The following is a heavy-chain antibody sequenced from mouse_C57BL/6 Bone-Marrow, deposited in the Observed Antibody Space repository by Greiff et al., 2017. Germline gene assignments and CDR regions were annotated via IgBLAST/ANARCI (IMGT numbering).Heavy chain of an antibody. CDR2: IDPSDSYT. J-gene: IGHJ3*01. CDR3: ARGESFAY. CDR1: GYTFTSYW. V-gene: IGHV1-59*01. Sequence: QVQLQQPGAELVRPGTSVKLSCKASGYTFTSYWMHWVKQRPGQGLEWIGVIDPSDSYTNYNQKFKGKATLTVDTSSSTAYMQLSSLTSEDSAVYYWARGESFAYWGQGTLVTVSA.